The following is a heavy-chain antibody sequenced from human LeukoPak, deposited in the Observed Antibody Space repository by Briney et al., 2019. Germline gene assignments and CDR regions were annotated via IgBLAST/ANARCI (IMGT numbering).Heavy chain of an antibody. CDR2: ISWDVGST. V-gene: IGHV3-43*01. D-gene: IGHD6-6*01. J-gene: IGHJ6*03. CDR1: GFTFDDYT. CDR3: AKSTARLVSDYYYYMDV. Sequence: GGSLRLSCAVSGFTFDDYTMHCVRQAPGKGLEWVSLISWDVGSTYYADSVKGRFTISRDNSKNSLYLQMNSLRTEDTALYYCAKSTARLVSDYYYYMDVWGKGTRVTVS.